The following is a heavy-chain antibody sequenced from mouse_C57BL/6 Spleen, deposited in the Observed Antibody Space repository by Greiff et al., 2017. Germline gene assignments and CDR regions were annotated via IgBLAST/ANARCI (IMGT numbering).Heavy chain of an antibody. Sequence: VQLKQSGTVLARPGASVKMSCKTSGYTFTSYWMHWVKQRPGQGLEWIGAIYSGNSDTSYNQKFKGKAKLTAVTSASTAYMELSSLTNEDSAVYYCTEGRLLLYAMDYWGQGTSVTVSS. V-gene: IGHV1-5*01. CDR1: GYTFTSYW. CDR3: TEGRLLLYAMDY. D-gene: IGHD2-3*01. J-gene: IGHJ4*01. CDR2: IYSGNSDT.